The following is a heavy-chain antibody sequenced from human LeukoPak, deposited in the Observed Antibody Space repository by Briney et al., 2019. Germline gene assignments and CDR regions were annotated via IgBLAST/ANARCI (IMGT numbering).Heavy chain of an antibody. J-gene: IGHJ4*02. D-gene: IGHD3-22*01. V-gene: IGHV4-59*01. CDR2: IYYSGST. CDR1: GGSISSYY. CDR3: AKDRGGISYYDSSYRGYFDY. Sequence: SETLSLTCTVSGGSISSYYWSWIRQPPGKGLEWIGYIYYSGSTNYNPSLKSRVTISVDTSKNQFSLKLSSVTAADTAVYYCAKDRGGISYYDSSYRGYFDYWGQGTLVTVSS.